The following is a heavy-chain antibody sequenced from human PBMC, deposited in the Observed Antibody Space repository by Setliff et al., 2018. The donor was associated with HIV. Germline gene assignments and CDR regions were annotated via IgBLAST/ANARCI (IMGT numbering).Heavy chain of an antibody. CDR3: ADPPSGY. J-gene: IGHJ4*02. D-gene: IGHD3-10*01. Sequence: GSLRLSCAASGFTFSTYSMNWVRQAPGKGLEWVSSISSSSSYIYYADSVKGRFTVSRDNAKNSLSLQMNSLRVEDTAVYYCADPPSGYWGQGTLVTVSS. V-gene: IGHV3-21*01. CDR2: ISSSSSYI. CDR1: GFTFSTYS.